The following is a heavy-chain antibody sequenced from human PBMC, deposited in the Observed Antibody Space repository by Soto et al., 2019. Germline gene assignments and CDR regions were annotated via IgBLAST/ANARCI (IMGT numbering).Heavy chain of an antibody. CDR1: GYTFTSYY. Sequence: ASVKVSCKASGYTFTSYYMHWVRQAPGQGLEWMGIINPSGGSTSYAQKFQGRVTMTRDTSTSTAYMELSSLRSEDTAVYYCARSELYCTNGVCYAKDGYYYYYGMYFWGQGTTVTVSS. D-gene: IGHD2-8*01. J-gene: IGHJ6*02. V-gene: IGHV1-46*01. CDR2: INPSGGST. CDR3: ARSELYCTNGVCYAKDGYYYYYGMYF.